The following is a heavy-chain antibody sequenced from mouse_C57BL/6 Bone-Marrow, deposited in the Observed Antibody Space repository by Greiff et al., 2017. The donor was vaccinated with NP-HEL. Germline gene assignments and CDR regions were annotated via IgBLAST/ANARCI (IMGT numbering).Heavy chain of an antibody. D-gene: IGHD4-1*01. CDR2: IDPSDSYT. Sequence: VQLQQSGAELVKPGASVKLSCKASGYTFTSYWMQWVKQRPGQGLEWIGEIDPSDSYTNYNQTFKGKATLTVDTSSSTAYMQLSSLTSEDSAVYYCARSPLGRGFAYWGQGTLVTVSA. V-gene: IGHV1-50*01. CDR1: GYTFTSYW. J-gene: IGHJ3*01. CDR3: ARSPLGRGFAY.